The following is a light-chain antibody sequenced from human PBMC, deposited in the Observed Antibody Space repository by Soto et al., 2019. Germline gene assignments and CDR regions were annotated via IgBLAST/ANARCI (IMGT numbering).Light chain of an antibody. J-gene: IGKJ2*01. CDR3: QQSYSTLRGT. V-gene: IGKV1-39*01. Sequence: DIQMTQSPSSLSGSVGDRVTITCRASQSISNSLNWYQQKPGKDPKLLLYASSSLQSGVPSRFSGSGSGTDFTLTISSLQPEDFATYDCQQSYSTLRGTFGQGTKLEIK. CDR1: QSISNS. CDR2: ASS.